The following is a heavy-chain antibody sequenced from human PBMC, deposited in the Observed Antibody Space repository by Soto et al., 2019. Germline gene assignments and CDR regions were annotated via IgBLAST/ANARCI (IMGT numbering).Heavy chain of an antibody. J-gene: IGHJ6*02. CDR3: ARERVVLVRVVVRASDAYTYYGMHG. V-gene: IGHV4-34*01. D-gene: IGHD2-8*02. CDR1: GGSCSDDY. CDR2: ISHSGST. Sequence: SETLSLTCAIYGGSCSDDYWSGSRQPPGKGLEWIGKISHSGSTNYNPSLKSRVTISTDTSKNQFSLSLSSVTAADTAVYYCARERVVLVRVVVRASDAYTYYGMHGCGQGTTVKLSS.